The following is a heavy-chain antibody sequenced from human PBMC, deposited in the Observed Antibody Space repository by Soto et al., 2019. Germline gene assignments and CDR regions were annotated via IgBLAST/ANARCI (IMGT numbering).Heavy chain of an antibody. CDR3: ARQRYGGKYYYGMDV. D-gene: IGHD5-18*01. Sequence: SCKGSGYSFTSYWIGWARQMPGKGLEWMGIIYPGDSDTRYSPSFQGQVTISADKSISTAYVQWSSLKASDTAMYYCARQRYGGKYYYGMDVWGQGTTVTVSS. V-gene: IGHV5-51*01. CDR1: GYSFTSYW. CDR2: IYPGDSDT. J-gene: IGHJ6*02.